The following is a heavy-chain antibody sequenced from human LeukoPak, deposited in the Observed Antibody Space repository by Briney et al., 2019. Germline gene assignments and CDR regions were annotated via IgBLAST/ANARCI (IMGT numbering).Heavy chain of an antibody. J-gene: IGHJ4*02. CDR3: AKRVDGYCTSSTCSHVDY. D-gene: IGHD2-2*01. V-gene: IGHV3-23*01. CDR1: GITFSNYA. Sequence: PGGSLRLSCAASGITFSNYAMTWVRQAPGKGLEYVSTISGSGANTYYADSVKGRFTISRDNSKNTLYLQMNILRAEDTAVYYCAKRVDGYCTSSTCSHVDYWGQGTLVTVSS. CDR2: ISGSGANT.